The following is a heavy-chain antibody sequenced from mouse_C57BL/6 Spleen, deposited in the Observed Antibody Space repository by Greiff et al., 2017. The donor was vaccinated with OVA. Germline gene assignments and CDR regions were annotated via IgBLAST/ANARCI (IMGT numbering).Heavy chain of an antibody. Sequence: QVQLKQSGAELVRPGASVTLSCKASGYTFTDYEMHWVKQTPVHGLEWIGAIDPETGGTAYNQKFKGKAILTADKSSSTAYMELRSLTSEDSAVYYCTRRREYGYYEAFDYWGQGTTLTVSS. V-gene: IGHV1-15*01. D-gene: IGHD2-10*02. CDR2: IDPETGGT. CDR1: GYTFTDYE. J-gene: IGHJ2*01. CDR3: TRRREYGYYEAFDY.